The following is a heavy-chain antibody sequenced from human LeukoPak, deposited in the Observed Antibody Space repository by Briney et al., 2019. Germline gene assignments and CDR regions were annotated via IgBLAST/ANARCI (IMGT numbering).Heavy chain of an antibody. J-gene: IGHJ4*02. Sequence: LSGRSLRLSCAASGFTFSSYAMSWVRPAPGQGLEWVSAISGSGGSTYYADSVKGRFTISRDNSKSTLYLQLNSLRAEDTAVYYCAKEGWELHLYYFDYWGQGTLVTVSS. CDR3: AKEGWELHLYYFDY. CDR2: ISGSGGST. D-gene: IGHD1-26*01. CDR1: GFTFSSYA. V-gene: IGHV3-23*01.